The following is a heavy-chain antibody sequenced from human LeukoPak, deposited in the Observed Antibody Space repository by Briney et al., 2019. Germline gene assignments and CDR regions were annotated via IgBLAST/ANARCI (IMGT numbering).Heavy chain of an antibody. J-gene: IGHJ4*01. Sequence: LPGGSLRLSCAASGFTFSSYSMNWVRQPPGKGLEGFSSLSSGRSPSYSDSLEGRLTMSSDNARNTLYLQMDNLRGEDTAMYYCARQLGYCAAGTCYFDSWGHGTQVTVSS. CDR3: ARQLGYCAAGTCYFDS. CDR2: LSSGRSPS. D-gene: IGHD2-8*02. CDR1: GFTFSSYS. V-gene: IGHV3-48*04.